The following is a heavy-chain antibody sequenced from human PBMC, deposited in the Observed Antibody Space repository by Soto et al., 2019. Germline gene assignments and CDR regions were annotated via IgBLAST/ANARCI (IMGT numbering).Heavy chain of an antibody. J-gene: IGHJ6*02. CDR3: ARLGLSWIQLWPGAYGMDV. D-gene: IGHD5-18*01. V-gene: IGHV1-18*01. Sequence: RASVKVSCKASGYTFTSYGISWVRQAPGQGLEWMGWISAYNGNTNYAQKLQGRVTMTTDTSTSTAYMELRSRRSDDTAVYYCARLGLSWIQLWPGAYGMDVWGQGTTVTVSS. CDR2: ISAYNGNT. CDR1: GYTFTSYG.